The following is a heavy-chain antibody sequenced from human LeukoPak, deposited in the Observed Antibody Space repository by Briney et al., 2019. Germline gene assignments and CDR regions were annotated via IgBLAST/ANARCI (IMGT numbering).Heavy chain of an antibody. J-gene: IGHJ4*02. Sequence: GGSLRLSCAASGFTFSSYSMNWVRQAPGKGLEWVSSISSSSSYIYYADSVKGRFTISRDNVKNSLYLQMNSLRAEDTAVYYCARGQVTAAGHDYWGQGTLVTVSS. CDR2: ISSSSSYI. V-gene: IGHV3-21*01. D-gene: IGHD6-13*01. CDR3: ARGQVTAAGHDY. CDR1: GFTFSSYS.